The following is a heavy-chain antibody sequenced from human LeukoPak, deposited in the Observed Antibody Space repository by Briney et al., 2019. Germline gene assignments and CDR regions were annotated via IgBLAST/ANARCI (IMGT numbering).Heavy chain of an antibody. J-gene: IGHJ4*02. D-gene: IGHD3-10*01. CDR2: IWSDGSKK. CDR1: GYILSDCG. Sequence: GGSLRLSCVASGYILSDCGILWVRGAPGKGLEWVAVIWSDGSKKYYADSVKGRFTISRDNSKKTLYLQMNSLRVEDTAVYYCVRASGSFDYWGQGTLVTVSS. CDR3: VRASGSFDY. V-gene: IGHV3-33*01.